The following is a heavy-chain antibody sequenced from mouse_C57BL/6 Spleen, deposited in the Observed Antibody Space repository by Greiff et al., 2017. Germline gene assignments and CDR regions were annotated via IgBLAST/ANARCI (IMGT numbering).Heavy chain of an antibody. Sequence: QVQLQQPGAELVMPGASVKLSCKASGYTFTSYWMHWVKPRPGQGLEWIGEIDPSDSYTNYNQKFKGKSTLTVDKSSSTAYMQLSSLTSEDSAVYYCARGSSQYYFDDWGQGTTLTVSS. CDR2: IDPSDSYT. V-gene: IGHV1-69*01. D-gene: IGHD1-1*01. CDR3: ARGSSQYYFDD. CDR1: GYTFTSYW. J-gene: IGHJ2*01.